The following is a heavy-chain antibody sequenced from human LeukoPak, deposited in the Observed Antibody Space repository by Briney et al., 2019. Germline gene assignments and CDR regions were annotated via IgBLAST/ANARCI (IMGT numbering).Heavy chain of an antibody. CDR1: GYTFTSYA. V-gene: IGHV1-3*01. Sequence: GASVKVSCKASGYTFTSYAMHWVRQAPGQRLEWMGWINAGNGNTKYSQKFQGRVTITRDTSASTAYMELSSLRSEDTAVYYCARGPTEGGGYSYGLPYYYYGMDVWGQGTTVTVSS. D-gene: IGHD5-18*01. J-gene: IGHJ6*02. CDR3: ARGPTEGGGYSYGLPYYYYGMDV. CDR2: INAGNGNT.